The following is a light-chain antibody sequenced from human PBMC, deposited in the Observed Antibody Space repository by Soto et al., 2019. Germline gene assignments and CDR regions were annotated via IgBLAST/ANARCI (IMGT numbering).Light chain of an antibody. Sequence: EIVLTQSPASLSLSPGERATLSCRASQSVSSSYLAWYQQRPGQPPTLLIYGASTRATGIPDRFSGSGSGTDFTLTISSLEPEDFAVYYCQQRAIWPPYTFGQGTKVDIK. J-gene: IGKJ2*01. CDR3: QQRAIWPPYT. V-gene: IGKV3D-20*02. CDR1: QSVSSSY. CDR2: GAS.